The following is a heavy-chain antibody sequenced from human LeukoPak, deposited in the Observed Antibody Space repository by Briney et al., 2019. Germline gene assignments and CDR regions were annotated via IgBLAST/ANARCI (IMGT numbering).Heavy chain of an antibody. CDR2: ISSSGSTI. J-gene: IGHJ4*02. Sequence: GGSLRLSCAASGFTFSDYYMSWSRQAPGKGLEWVSYISSSGSTIYYADSVKGRFTISRDNAKNSLYLQMNSLRAEDTAVYYCARDEYIHGDLTNFDSWGQGTLVIVSS. D-gene: IGHD4-17*01. V-gene: IGHV3-11*01. CDR3: ARDEYIHGDLTNFDS. CDR1: GFTFSDYY.